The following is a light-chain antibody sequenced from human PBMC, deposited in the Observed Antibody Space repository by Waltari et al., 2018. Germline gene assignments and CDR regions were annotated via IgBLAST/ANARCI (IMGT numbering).Light chain of an antibody. J-gene: IGLJ1*01. CDR1: DSDVGAYDF. V-gene: IGLV2-14*03. CDR2: DVS. Sequence: QSALTQPASVSGSPGQSITIPCPGNDSDVGAYDFVSWYQQHPGKAPHLIIYDVSNRPSGISNRFSASKSGNTASLTISGLQAEDEADYYCSSYTTSSAPGVFGTGTRVTVL. CDR3: SSYTTSSAPGV.